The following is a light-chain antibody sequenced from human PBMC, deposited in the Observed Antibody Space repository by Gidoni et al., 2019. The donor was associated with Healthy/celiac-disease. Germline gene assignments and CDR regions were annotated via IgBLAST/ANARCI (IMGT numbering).Light chain of an antibody. V-gene: IGKV1-39*01. CDR1: QSISSY. Sequence: DIQRTQSPSSLSASVADRVTITCRASQSISSYLNWYQQKPGKAPKLLIYAASSLQSGVPSRFSGSGSGTDFTLTISSLQPEDFATYYCQQSYSTPLTFGGGTKVEIK. CDR3: QQSYSTPLT. J-gene: IGKJ4*01. CDR2: AAS.